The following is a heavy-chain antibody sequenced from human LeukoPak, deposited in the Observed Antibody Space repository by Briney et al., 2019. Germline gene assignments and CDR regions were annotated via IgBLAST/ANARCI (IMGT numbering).Heavy chain of an antibody. Sequence: GGSLRLSCAASGFSFSNCSMNWVRQAPGKGLEWVSSISSSSSYIYYADSVKGRFTISRDNAKNSLYLQMNSLRAEDTAVYYCARVPFDWCPFDLWGRGTLVTVSS. CDR3: ARVPFDWCPFDL. CDR2: ISSSSSYI. D-gene: IGHD3-9*01. V-gene: IGHV3-21*01. CDR1: GFSFSNCS. J-gene: IGHJ2*01.